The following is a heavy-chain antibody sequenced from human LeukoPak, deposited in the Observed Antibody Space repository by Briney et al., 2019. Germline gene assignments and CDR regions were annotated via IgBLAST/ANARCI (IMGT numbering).Heavy chain of an antibody. J-gene: IGHJ4*02. CDR3: AKNGFCNSTSCYYLDY. CDR1: GFTFSSYD. D-gene: IGHD2-2*01. Sequence: GGSLRLSCAASGFTFSSYDMTWVRQAPGKGPEWVSLISGSGGSTYCADSVKGRFTISRDNSKNTLYLQMSSLRAEDTAVYYCAKNGFCNSTSCYYLDYWGQGTLVTVSS. CDR2: ISGSGGST. V-gene: IGHV3-23*01.